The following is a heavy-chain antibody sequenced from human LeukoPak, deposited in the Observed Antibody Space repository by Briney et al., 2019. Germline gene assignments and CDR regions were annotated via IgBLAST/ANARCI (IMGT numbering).Heavy chain of an antibody. CDR2: IYSGDST. Sequence: PGGSLRLSCVASGFTVSSSYMNWVRQAPGKGLEWVSVIYSGDSTYYADSVKGRFTISRDNSKNTLYLQMNSLRAEDTAVYYCARVWDDAFDIWGQGTMVTVSS. V-gene: IGHV3-66*01. J-gene: IGHJ3*02. CDR3: ARVWDDAFDI. CDR1: GFTVSSSY. D-gene: IGHD3-16*01.